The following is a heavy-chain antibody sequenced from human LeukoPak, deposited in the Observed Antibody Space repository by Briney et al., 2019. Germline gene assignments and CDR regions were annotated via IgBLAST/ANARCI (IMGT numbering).Heavy chain of an antibody. CDR3: AVVAAWNL. CDR2: IIPIFGTA. Sequence: ASVKVSCKASGGTFSSHAISWVRQAPGQGLEWMGGIIPIFGTANYAQKFQGRVTITTDESTSTAYMELSRPRSMDNAGYYCAVVAAWNLWGQGTRVSVSS. CDR1: GGTFSSHA. V-gene: IGHV1-69*05. D-gene: IGHD1-7*01. J-gene: IGHJ4*02.